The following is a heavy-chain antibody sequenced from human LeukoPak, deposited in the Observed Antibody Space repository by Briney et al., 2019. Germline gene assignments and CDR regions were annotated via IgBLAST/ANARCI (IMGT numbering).Heavy chain of an antibody. J-gene: IGHJ4*02. V-gene: IGHV3-30*02. CDR2: IRFDESRE. CDR1: GFIFRRYG. D-gene: IGHD6-19*01. Sequence: GGSLRLFCEASGFIFRRYGMHWVRRAPGKGREWVAFIRFDESREFYADSLKGRFIVSRDNSKNTLYLQMYSLRPEDTAVYYCAKALVTTLAGAYYCDSWGQGTVVTVSS. CDR3: AKALVTTLAGAYYCDS.